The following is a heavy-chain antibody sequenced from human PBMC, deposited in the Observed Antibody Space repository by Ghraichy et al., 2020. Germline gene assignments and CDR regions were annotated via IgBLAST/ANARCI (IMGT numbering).Heavy chain of an antibody. CDR3: STSPRADRGNY. CDR2: IKTDGSTT. Sequence: GALRLSCAASGLTFSSYWMHWVRQAPGKGLEWVSHIKTDGSTTNYVDSVRGRFTISRDNAKNTLYLQMNSLRADDTAVYYCSTSPRADRGNYWGQGTLVTVSS. J-gene: IGHJ4*02. V-gene: IGHV3-74*01. CDR1: GLTFSSYW. D-gene: IGHD3-10*01.